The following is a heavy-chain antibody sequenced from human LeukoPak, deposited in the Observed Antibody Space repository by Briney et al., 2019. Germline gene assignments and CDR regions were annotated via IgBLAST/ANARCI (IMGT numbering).Heavy chain of an antibody. J-gene: IGHJ6*02. CDR3: ARGLFGIQLWLYGMDV. CDR1: GFTFSSYA. D-gene: IGHD5-18*01. Sequence: PGGSLRLSCAASGFTFSSYAMHWVRQAPGKGLEWVAVISYDGSNKYYADSVKGRFTISRDNSKNTLYLQMNSLRAEDTAVYYCARGLFGIQLWLYGMDVWGQGTTVTVSS. V-gene: IGHV3-30-3*01. CDR2: ISYDGSNK.